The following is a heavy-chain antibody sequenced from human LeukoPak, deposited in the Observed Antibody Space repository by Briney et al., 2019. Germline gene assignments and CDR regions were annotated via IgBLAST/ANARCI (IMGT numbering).Heavy chain of an antibody. CDR1: GFTFSSHS. V-gene: IGHV3-48*01. J-gene: IGHJ4*02. CDR3: ARGAYYYED. D-gene: IGHD3-22*01. Sequence: GGSLRLSCAASGFTFSSHSMNWVRQAPGKGLEWVSYISSSSSTIYYADSAKGRFTISRDNAKNSLYLQMNSLRAEDTAVYYCARGAYYYEDWGQGTLVTVSS. CDR2: ISSSSSTI.